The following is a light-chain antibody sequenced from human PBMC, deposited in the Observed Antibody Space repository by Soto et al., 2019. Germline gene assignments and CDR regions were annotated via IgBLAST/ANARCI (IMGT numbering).Light chain of an antibody. CDR2: FGS. CDR1: QSLLQSNGYNY. J-gene: IGKJ1*01. V-gene: IGKV2-28*01. Sequence: DIVMTQSPLSLPVTPGEPASISCNSSQSLLQSNGYNYLDWYLQKPGQSPQLLIYFGSYRASVVSDGFSGSGSGIDLTLKIRRVEAQDGAIDDCMQAQQPPPTFGQGTKVEVK. CDR3: MQAQQPPPT.